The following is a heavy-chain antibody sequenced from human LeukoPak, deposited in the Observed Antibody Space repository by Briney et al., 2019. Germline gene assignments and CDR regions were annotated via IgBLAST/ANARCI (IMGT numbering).Heavy chain of an antibody. V-gene: IGHV3-21*01. CDR3: ARDRGGNSWYEPYDY. CDR2: ISSSSSYI. Sequence: GGSLRLSCAASGFTFSSYSMNWVRQAPGKGLEWVSSISSSSSYIYYADSVKGRFTNSRDSAKNSLYLQMNSLRAEDTAVYYCARDRGGNSWYEPYDYWGQGTLVTVSS. CDR1: GFTFSSYS. D-gene: IGHD6-13*01. J-gene: IGHJ4*02.